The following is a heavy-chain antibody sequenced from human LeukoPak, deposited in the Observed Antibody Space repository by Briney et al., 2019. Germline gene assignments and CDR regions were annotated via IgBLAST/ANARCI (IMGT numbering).Heavy chain of an antibody. J-gene: IGHJ5*02. CDR3: ARERITISSNWFDP. D-gene: IGHD3-9*01. V-gene: IGHV4-4*07. CDR2: IYTSGST. CDR1: GGSISSYY. Sequence: SETLSLTCTVSGGSISSYYWSWIRQPAGKGLEWIGRIYTSGSTNYNPSLKSRVTMSVDTSKNQFSLKLSSVTAADTAVYYCARERITISSNWFDPWGQGTPVTVSS.